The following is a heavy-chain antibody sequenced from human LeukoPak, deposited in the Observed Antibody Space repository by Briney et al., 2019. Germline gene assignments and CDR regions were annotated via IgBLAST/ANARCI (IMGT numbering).Heavy chain of an antibody. J-gene: IGHJ3*02. CDR1: GYIFTTYW. V-gene: IGHV5-51*01. CDR2: IYSGDSET. D-gene: IGHD1-26*01. CDR3: ATTIYSGIYDDAFDI. Sequence: GESLKISSRASGYIFTTYWIGWVRHMPGKGLEWMGIIYSGDSETRYSPSFQGQVTTSADKAITTTYLQWSSMKASDTAMYYCATTIYSGIYDDAFDIWGQGTMVTVSS.